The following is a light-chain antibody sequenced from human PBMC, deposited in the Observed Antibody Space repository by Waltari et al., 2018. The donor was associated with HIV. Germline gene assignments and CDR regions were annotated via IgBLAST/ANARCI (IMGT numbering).Light chain of an antibody. Sequence: VMTQSPSTLSLSPGETATLSCRASRDLTTNLAWFQQRPGQSPRLLIYDASTRVTGIPGRFSGSGSGTQFTLTIANFQSEDFAVYYCQQYYTWPYTFGRGAKVEI. V-gene: IGKV3-15*01. CDR2: DAS. CDR1: RDLTTN. CDR3: QQYYTWPYT. J-gene: IGKJ2*01.